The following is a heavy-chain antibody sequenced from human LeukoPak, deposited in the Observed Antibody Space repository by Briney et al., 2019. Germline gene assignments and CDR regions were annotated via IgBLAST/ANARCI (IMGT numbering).Heavy chain of an antibody. CDR2: INHSGST. D-gene: IGHD3-9*01. Sequence: SETLSLTCAVYGGSFSGYYWSWIRQPPGKGLEWIGEINHSGSTNYNPSLKSRVTISVDTSKNQFSLKLSSVTAADTAVYYCARGVGYDILTGNYYYGMDVWGQGTTVTVSS. CDR1: GGSFSGYY. V-gene: IGHV4-34*01. J-gene: IGHJ6*02. CDR3: ARGVGYDILTGNYYYGMDV.